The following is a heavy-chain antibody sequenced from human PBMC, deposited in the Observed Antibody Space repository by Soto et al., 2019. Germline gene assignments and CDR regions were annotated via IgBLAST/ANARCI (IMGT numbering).Heavy chain of an antibody. Sequence: EVQLVESGGGLVKPGGSLRLSCAASGFTFSNAWMNWVRQAPGKGLEWVGRIKSKTDGGTTDYAAPVKGRFTISRDDSKNTLYLQMNSLKTEDTAVYYCYSPLLKNWDFDYWGQGTLVTVSS. CDR1: GFTFSNAW. D-gene: IGHD7-27*01. CDR3: YSPLLKNWDFDY. CDR2: IKSKTDGGTT. V-gene: IGHV3-15*07. J-gene: IGHJ4*02.